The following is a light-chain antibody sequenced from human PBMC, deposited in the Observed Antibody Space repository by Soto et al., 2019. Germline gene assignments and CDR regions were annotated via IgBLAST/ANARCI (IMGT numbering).Light chain of an antibody. CDR1: GSDVGNYNF. V-gene: IGLV2-23*01. CDR2: EAT. J-gene: IGLJ2*01. CDR3: CSYAGTTTV. Sequence: QSALTQPASVSGSPGQSISISCSRTGSDVGNYNFFAWYQQHPGEAPKLITYEATKRPSGVSNRFSGSKSGNTASLTISGLQADDEADYYCCSYAGTTTVFGGGTKLTVL.